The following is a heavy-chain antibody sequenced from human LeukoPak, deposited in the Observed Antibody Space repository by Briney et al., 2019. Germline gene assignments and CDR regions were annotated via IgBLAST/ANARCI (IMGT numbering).Heavy chain of an antibody. CDR2: ISYDGSNK. CDR1: GFTFSSYG. V-gene: IGHV3-30*18. CDR3: AKDPSVSHYYYYYYMDV. Sequence: PGRSLRLSCAASGFTFSSYGMHWVRQAPGKGLEWVAVISYDGSNKYYADSVKGRFTISRDNSKNTLYLQMNSLTAEDTAVYYCAKDPSVSHYYYYYYMDVWGEGTTVTISS. J-gene: IGHJ6*03. D-gene: IGHD4-17*01.